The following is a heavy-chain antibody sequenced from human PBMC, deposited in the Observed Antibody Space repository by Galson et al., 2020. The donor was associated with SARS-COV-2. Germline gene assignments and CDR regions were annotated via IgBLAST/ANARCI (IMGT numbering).Heavy chain of an antibody. CDR1: GDSVSSNSAA. Sequence: SQTLSLTCAISGDSVSSNSAAWNWIRQSPSRGLEWLGRTYYRSKWYNDYAVSVKSRITINPDTSKNQFSLQLNSVTPEDTAVYYCARTPNVMSSSWYRDAFDIWGQGTMVTVSS. V-gene: IGHV6-1*01. CDR2: TYYRSKWYN. J-gene: IGHJ3*02. D-gene: IGHD6-13*01. CDR3: ARTPNVMSSSWYRDAFDI.